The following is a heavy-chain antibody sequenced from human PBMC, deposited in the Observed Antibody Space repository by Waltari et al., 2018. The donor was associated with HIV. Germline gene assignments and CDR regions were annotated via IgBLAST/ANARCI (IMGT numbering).Heavy chain of an antibody. V-gene: IGHV3-72*01. CDR2: SRNKANSFST. J-gene: IGHJ4*02. D-gene: IGHD4-17*01. CDR1: GFTVSDHY. Sequence: EVQLVESGGGLVQPGGSLRLSCAPSGFTVSDHYLDWVRQAPGKGLEWMARSRNKANSFSTEYAASVKGRFSLSRDDSKNSLYLQMNSLKAEDTAVYFCTRSVTSVGNFDYWGQGTLVTVSS. CDR3: TRSVTSVGNFDY.